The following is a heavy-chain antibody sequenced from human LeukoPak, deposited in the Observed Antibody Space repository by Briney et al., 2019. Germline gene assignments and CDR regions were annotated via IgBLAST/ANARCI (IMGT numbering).Heavy chain of an antibody. V-gene: IGHV1-2*02. CDR2: INPNSGGT. CDR1: GYTFTGYY. Sequence: ASVKASCKASGYTFTGYYMHWVRQAPGQGLEWMGWINPNSGGTNYAQKFQGRVTMTRDTSISTAYMELSRLRSDDTAVYYCARDYDFWSGHAYYFDYWGQGTLVTVSS. D-gene: IGHD3-3*01. J-gene: IGHJ4*02. CDR3: ARDYDFWSGHAYYFDY.